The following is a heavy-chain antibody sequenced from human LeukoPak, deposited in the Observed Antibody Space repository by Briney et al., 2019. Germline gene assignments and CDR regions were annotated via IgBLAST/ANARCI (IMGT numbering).Heavy chain of an antibody. CDR2: ISSSGSTI. V-gene: IGHV3-48*03. CDR3: ARGYGSGSYYKIRGAFDI. D-gene: IGHD3-10*01. CDR1: GFTFSSYE. Sequence: GGSLRLSCAASGFTFSSYEMNWVRQAPGKGLEWVSYISSSGSTIYCADSVKGRFTISRDNAKNSLYLQMNSLRAEDTAVYYCARGYGSGSYYKIRGAFDIWGQGTMVTVSS. J-gene: IGHJ3*02.